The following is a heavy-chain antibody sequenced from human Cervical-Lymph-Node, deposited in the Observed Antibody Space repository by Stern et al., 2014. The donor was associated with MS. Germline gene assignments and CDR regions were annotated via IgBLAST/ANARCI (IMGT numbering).Heavy chain of an antibody. V-gene: IGHV3-49*05. Sequence: DVQLVESGGGLVKPGRSLTLSCTASGFAFGDYGMSWFRQAPGKGLEWVGFIRDKSYNGATEYAADVQGRLTISRDESATTAYLQMDSLKTEDTAVYYCARAKAKRYCISVSCFGVDYWGQGTLVTVSS. CDR2: IRDKSYNGAT. CDR3: ARAKAKRYCISVSCFGVDY. D-gene: IGHD2-2*01. J-gene: IGHJ4*02. CDR1: GFAFGDYG.